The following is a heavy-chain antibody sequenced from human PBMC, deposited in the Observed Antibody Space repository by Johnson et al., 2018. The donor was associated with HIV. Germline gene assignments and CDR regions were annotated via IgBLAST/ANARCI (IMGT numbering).Heavy chain of an antibody. V-gene: IGHV3-11*04. D-gene: IGHD2-21*02. CDR3: ARDFTAVYCGGDWYAFDI. J-gene: IGHJ3*02. Sequence: QVQLVESGGGLVQPGGSLRLSCGASGFSVSNNYMNWVRQAPGKGLEWVSDISSSGRSIYYADSVKGRFTISRDNAKKSLYVQMKSLRAADTAVYYCARDFTAVYCGGDWYAFDIWGQGTMVSVSS. CDR2: ISSSGRSI. CDR1: GFSVSNNY.